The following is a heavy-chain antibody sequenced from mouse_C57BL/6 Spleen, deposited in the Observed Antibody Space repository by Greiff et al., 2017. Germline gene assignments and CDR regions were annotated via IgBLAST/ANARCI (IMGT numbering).Heavy chain of an antibody. V-gene: IGHV1-69*01. CDR1: GYTFTSYW. CDR2: IDPSASYT. D-gene: IGHD2-1*01. Sequence: QVQLQQPGAELVMPGASVKLSCKASGYTFTSYWMHWVKQRPGQGLEWIGEIDPSASYTNYNQKLKGKSTLTVDKSSSTAYMQLSSLTSEDSAVYYCARGNGTLFAYWGQGTLVTVSA. CDR3: ARGNGTLFAY. J-gene: IGHJ3*01.